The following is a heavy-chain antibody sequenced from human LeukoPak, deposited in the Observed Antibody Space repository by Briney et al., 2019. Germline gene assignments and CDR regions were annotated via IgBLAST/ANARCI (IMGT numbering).Heavy chain of an antibody. CDR3: ARVSVLGGTAFDI. Sequence: SETLSLTCTVSGGSISSYYWSWIRQPPGKGLEWIGYIYYSGSTNYNPSLKSRVTISVDTSKNQFSLKLSSVTAADTAVYYCARVSVLGGTAFDIWGQGTMVTVSS. D-gene: IGHD3-16*01. CDR1: GGSISSYY. CDR2: IYYSGST. V-gene: IGHV4-59*01. J-gene: IGHJ3*02.